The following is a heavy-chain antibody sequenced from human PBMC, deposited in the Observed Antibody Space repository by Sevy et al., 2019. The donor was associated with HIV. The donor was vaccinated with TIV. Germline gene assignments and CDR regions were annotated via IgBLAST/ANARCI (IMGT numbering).Heavy chain of an antibody. J-gene: IGHJ4*02. V-gene: IGHV3-48*03. Sequence: GGSLRLSCAASGFTFSSYEMNWVRQAPGKGLEWVSYISSSGSTIYYADSVKGRFTISRDNAKNSLYLQMNSLRAEDTAVYYCAGDMITFGGVIVAGRDFDYWGQGTLVTVSS. CDR3: AGDMITFGGVIVAGRDFDY. CDR2: ISSSGSTI. CDR1: GFTFSSYE. D-gene: IGHD3-16*02.